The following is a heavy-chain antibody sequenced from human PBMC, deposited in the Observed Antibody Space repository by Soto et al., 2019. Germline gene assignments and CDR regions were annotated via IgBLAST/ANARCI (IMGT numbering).Heavy chain of an antibody. CDR1: GYTFTSYD. D-gene: IGHD3-10*01. Sequence: ASVKVSCKASGYTFTSYDINWVRQATGQGLEWMGWMNPNSGNTGYAQKFQGGVTMTRNTSISTAYMELSSLRSEDTAVYYCARVKVTMVRAQRAFDIWGQGTMVTVPS. CDR3: ARVKVTMVRAQRAFDI. CDR2: MNPNSGNT. J-gene: IGHJ3*02. V-gene: IGHV1-8*01.